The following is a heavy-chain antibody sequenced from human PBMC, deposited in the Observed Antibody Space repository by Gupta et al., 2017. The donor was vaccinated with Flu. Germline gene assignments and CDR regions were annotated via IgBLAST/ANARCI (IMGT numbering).Heavy chain of an antibody. CDR2: INSEGSST. Sequence: EVQLVESGGGLVQPGGSLRLSCAASGFPFSSHWMHWVRQAPGKGLVWVSRINSEGSSTSYADSGKGRFTISRDNAKNTRYLQMNSLRAEDTAVYYCARDLAVAASGTLSFGYWGQGTLVTVSS. V-gene: IGHV3-74*01. D-gene: IGHD6-13*01. CDR3: ARDLAVAASGTLSFGY. CDR1: GFPFSSHW. J-gene: IGHJ4*02.